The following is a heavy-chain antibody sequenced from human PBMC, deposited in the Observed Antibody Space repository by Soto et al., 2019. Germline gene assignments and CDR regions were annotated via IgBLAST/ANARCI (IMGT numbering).Heavy chain of an antibody. V-gene: IGHV3-30*18. D-gene: IGHD2-8*02. Sequence: GGSLRLSCAASGFPFSRFGMHWVRQAPGKGLEWVTFISFDGSDKFDADSVKGRFAISRDNSKNTVYLQMSGLRAEDSAVYFCAKDHWSAPAQSADADSFYYYYMDVWGTGTTVTVSS. CDR2: ISFDGSDK. J-gene: IGHJ6*03. CDR3: AKDHWSAPAQSADADSFYYYYMDV. CDR1: GFPFSRFG.